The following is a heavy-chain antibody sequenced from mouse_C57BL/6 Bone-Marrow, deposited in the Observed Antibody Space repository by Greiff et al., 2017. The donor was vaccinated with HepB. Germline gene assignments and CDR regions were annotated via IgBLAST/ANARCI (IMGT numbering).Heavy chain of an antibody. Sequence: EVKVVESGGGLVKPGGSLKLSCAASGFTFSSYAMSWVRQTPEKRLEWVATISDGGSYTYYPDNVKGRFTISRDNAKNNLYLQMSHLKSEDTAMYYCARENGYDGRFAYWGQGTLVTVSA. CDR1: GFTFSSYA. V-gene: IGHV5-4*01. CDR2: ISDGGSYT. J-gene: IGHJ3*01. D-gene: IGHD2-2*01. CDR3: ARENGYDGRFAY.